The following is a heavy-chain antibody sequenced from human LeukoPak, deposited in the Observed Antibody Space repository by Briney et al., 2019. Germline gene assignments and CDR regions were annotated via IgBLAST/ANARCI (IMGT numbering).Heavy chain of an antibody. V-gene: IGHV1-2*02. CDR3: ARALYNWNDVGYDY. CDR2: INPHSGGT. Sequence: ASVKVSCKASGYTFTAFYLHWVRQAPGQGLEWMGWINPHSGGTNYAQKFQGRVTMTRDTSISTAYMELSRLTSDDAAVYYCARALYNWNDVGYDYWGQGTLVTVSS. D-gene: IGHD1-1*01. CDR1: GYTFTAFY. J-gene: IGHJ4*02.